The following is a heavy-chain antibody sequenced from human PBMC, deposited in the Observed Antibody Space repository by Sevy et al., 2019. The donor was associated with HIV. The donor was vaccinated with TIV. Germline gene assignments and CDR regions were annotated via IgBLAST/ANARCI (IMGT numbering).Heavy chain of an antibody. Sequence: ASVKVSCKASGGTFSRHAISWVRQAPGQGLEWMGGIIPIFGRGNYAQQFRGRVTITADESTSTVYMERSSLRSDDTAVYYCAKGRDDIVAVPAVRLYYQNGMDVWGQGTTVTVSS. CDR2: IIPIFGRG. CDR3: AKGRDDIVAVPAVRLYYQNGMDV. V-gene: IGHV1-69*13. D-gene: IGHD2-2*01. CDR1: GGTFSRHA. J-gene: IGHJ6*02.